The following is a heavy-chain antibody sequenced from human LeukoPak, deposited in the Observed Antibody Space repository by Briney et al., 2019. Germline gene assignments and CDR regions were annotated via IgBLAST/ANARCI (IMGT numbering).Heavy chain of an antibody. Sequence: GGSLRLSCAASGFTFSNYEMHWVRQAPGKGLEWVSYISSSSSYIYYADSVKGRFTISRDNAKNSLYLQMNSLRAEDTAVYYCARELAAAGSNWFDPWGQGTLVTVSS. V-gene: IGHV3-21*05. D-gene: IGHD6-13*01. CDR2: ISSSSSYI. CDR1: GFTFSNYE. CDR3: ARELAAAGSNWFDP. J-gene: IGHJ5*02.